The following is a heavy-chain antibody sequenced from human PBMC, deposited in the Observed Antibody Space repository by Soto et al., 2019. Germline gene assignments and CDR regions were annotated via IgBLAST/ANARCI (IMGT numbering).Heavy chain of an antibody. CDR1: GFTFSSYW. V-gene: IGHV3-74*01. Sequence: GGSLRLSCAASGFTFSSYWRRWVRQAQGKGLVWVSRINSDGSSTSYADSVKGRFTISRDNAKNTLYLQMNSLRAEDTAVYYCARVPILLWFGYYYGMDVWGQGTTVTVS. J-gene: IGHJ6*02. D-gene: IGHD3-10*01. CDR2: INSDGSST. CDR3: ARVPILLWFGYYYGMDV.